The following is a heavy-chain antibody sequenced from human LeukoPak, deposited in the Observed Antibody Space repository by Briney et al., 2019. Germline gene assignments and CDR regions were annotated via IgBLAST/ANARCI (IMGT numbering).Heavy chain of an antibody. D-gene: IGHD2-2*01. Sequence: PSETLSLTCTVSGGSISSSSHYWGWIRQPPGKGLEWIGSMYHSGGTYYNPSLKSRVTISIETSKNQFSLKLNSVTAADTAVYYCARLVRYCSTDTCYPFDYWGQGTLVTVSS. J-gene: IGHJ4*02. CDR1: GGSISSSSHY. CDR3: ARLVRYCSTDTCYPFDY. CDR2: MYHSGGT. V-gene: IGHV4-39*01.